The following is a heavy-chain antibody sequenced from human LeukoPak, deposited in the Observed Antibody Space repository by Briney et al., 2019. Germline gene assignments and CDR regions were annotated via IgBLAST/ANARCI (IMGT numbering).Heavy chain of an antibody. V-gene: IGHV3-23*01. CDR3: AKRAGTGTKHFDY. J-gene: IGHJ4*02. D-gene: IGHD1-1*01. CDR2: FSGSGSST. Sequence: GGSLRLSCAASGFTFSSYAMTWVRQAPGKGLEWVSTFSGSGSSTYYADSVKGRFTISRDNSKKTLYLQMNSLRAEDTAVYYCAKRAGTGTKHFDYWGQGTLVTASS. CDR1: GFTFSSYA.